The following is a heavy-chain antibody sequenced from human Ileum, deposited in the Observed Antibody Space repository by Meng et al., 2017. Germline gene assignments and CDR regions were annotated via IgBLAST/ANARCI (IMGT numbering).Heavy chain of an antibody. V-gene: IGHV4-61*08. Sequence: QGALPGAGPGLVRPSETLSLICTVSGGAVSRAGFQWGWIRQRPGKGLEWIGYASTNYNPSLKGRVTISLDTSRNQFSLSLSSVTAADTAVYYCARDHMGSLDYWGQGILVTVSS. D-gene: IGHD1-26*01. CDR3: ARDHMGSLDY. CDR2: AST. J-gene: IGHJ4*02. CDR1: GGAVSRAGFQ.